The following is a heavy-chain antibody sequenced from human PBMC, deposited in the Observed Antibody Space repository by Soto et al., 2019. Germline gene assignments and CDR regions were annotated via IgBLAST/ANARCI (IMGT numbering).Heavy chain of an antibody. J-gene: IGHJ4*02. V-gene: IGHV4-4*02. CDR1: GGSLTSNNW. CDR3: ASRDPGTSVDY. D-gene: IGHD1-7*01. CDR2: IYRTGST. Sequence: SETLSLTCAVSGGSLTSNNWWTWVRQPPGQGLEWIGEIYRTGSTNYNPSPKSRVTISLDKSENQFSLKVTSLTAADTAVYYCASRDPGTSVDYWGQGTLVTVSS.